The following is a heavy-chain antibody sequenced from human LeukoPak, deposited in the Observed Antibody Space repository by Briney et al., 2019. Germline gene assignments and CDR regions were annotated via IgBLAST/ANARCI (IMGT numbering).Heavy chain of an antibody. CDR2: INPSGGSE. CDR3: ARFTGVGIDY. V-gene: IGHV1-46*01. Sequence: ASVKVSCKASGYTLTSHYMHWVRQAAGQGLEWMGRINPSGGSESYAQKFQGRVTMTRDTSTSTVFMELSSLTFDDTAVYYCARFTGVGIDYWGQRTRVTVSA. CDR1: GYTLTSHY. D-gene: IGHD2-8*02. J-gene: IGHJ4*02.